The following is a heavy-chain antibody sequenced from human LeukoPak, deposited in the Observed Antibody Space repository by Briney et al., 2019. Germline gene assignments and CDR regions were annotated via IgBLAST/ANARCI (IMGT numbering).Heavy chain of an antibody. CDR3: ARHWRYCSSTSCITLADY. D-gene: IGHD2-2*01. V-gene: IGHV4-31*03. CDR1: GGSISSGGYY. CDR2: IYYSGST. J-gene: IGHJ4*02. Sequence: SQTLSLTCTVSGGSISSGGYYWRWIRQHPGKGLEWIGYIYYSGSTYYNPSLKSRVTISVDTSKNQFSLKLSSVAAADTAVYYCARHWRYCSSTSCITLADYWGQGTQVTVSS.